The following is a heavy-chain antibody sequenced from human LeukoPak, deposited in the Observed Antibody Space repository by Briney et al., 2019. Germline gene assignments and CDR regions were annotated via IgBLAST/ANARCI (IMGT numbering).Heavy chain of an antibody. CDR3: ARGARAGYNLEPFDY. J-gene: IGHJ4*02. V-gene: IGHV4-59*08. D-gene: IGHD5-24*01. Sequence: PSETLSLTCTVSGGSMSSYYWSWLRQPPGKGLEWIGYIYYSGSTKYNPSLKSRVTISVDTSKHQFSLKLSSVTAADTAVYYCARGARAGYNLEPFDYWGQGTLVTVSS. CDR1: GGSMSSYY. CDR2: IYYSGST.